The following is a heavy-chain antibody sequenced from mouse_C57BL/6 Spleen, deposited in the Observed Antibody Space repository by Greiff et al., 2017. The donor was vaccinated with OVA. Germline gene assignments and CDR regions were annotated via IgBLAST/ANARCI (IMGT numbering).Heavy chain of an antibody. J-gene: IGHJ3*01. CDR2: ISDGGSYT. V-gene: IGHV5-4*01. CDR3: ARDGYSGFAY. Sequence: EVMLVESGGGLVKPGGSLKLSCAASGFTFSSYAMSWVRPTPEKRLEWVATISDGGSYTYYPDNVKGRFTISRDNTKNNLYLQMSHLKSEDTAMYYCARDGYSGFAYWGQGTLVTVSA. CDR1: GFTFSSYA. D-gene: IGHD2-3*01.